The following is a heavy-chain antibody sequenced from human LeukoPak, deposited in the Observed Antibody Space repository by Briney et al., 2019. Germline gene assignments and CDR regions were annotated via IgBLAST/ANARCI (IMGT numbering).Heavy chain of an antibody. D-gene: IGHD3-16*01. J-gene: IGHJ3*02. Sequence: SETLSLTCTVSGGSIGSGAYYWNWIRHHPGKGLEWLGYIYYSGSTYFNPSLKSRLTLSVDTSKNQFSLKLSSVTAADTAVYFCARGGGFDAFDIWGQGTMVTVSS. V-gene: IGHV4-31*03. CDR2: IYYSGST. CDR3: ARGGGFDAFDI. CDR1: GGSIGSGAYY.